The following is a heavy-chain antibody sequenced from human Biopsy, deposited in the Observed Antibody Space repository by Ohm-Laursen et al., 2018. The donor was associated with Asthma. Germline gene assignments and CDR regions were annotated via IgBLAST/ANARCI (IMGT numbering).Heavy chain of an antibody. J-gene: IGHJ4*02. CDR3: ARGDSSNWSRYYFDY. V-gene: IGHV3-23*01. CDR1: EFPFSSYA. D-gene: IGHD6-13*01. Sequence: SLRLSCSASEFPFSSYAMNWVRQAPGKGLEWVASISGNGDNTHYSDSVQGRFIISRDYSKNTLYLQMHSLRAEDTAVYYCARGDSSNWSRYYFDYWGQGTLVTVSS. CDR2: ISGNGDNT.